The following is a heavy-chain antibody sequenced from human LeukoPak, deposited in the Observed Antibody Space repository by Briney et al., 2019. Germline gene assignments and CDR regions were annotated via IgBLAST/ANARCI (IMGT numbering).Heavy chain of an antibody. D-gene: IGHD4-17*01. Sequence: ASVKVSCKASGYTFTTYGIVWVRQAPGQGLEWMGWISAYNGNTNYAQKLQGRFTMTTDTSTSTAYMDLNSLRSDDTAVYYCARVIYGDYGDDVYEIWGQGTMVTVSS. CDR3: ARVIYGDYGDDVYEI. J-gene: IGHJ3*02. CDR1: GYTFTTYG. CDR2: ISAYNGNT. V-gene: IGHV1-18*01.